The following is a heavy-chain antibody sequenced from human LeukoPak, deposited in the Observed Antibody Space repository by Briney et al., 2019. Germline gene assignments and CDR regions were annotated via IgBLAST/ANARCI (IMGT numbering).Heavy chain of an antibody. CDR2: INPNSGGT. J-gene: IGHJ4*02. V-gene: IGHV1-2*02. D-gene: IGHD2-2*01. CDR1: GYTFTGYY. Sequence: ASVKVSCKASGYTFTGYYMHWERHAPGQGLEWMGWINPNSGGTNYAQKFQGRVTMTRDTSISTAYMELSRLRSDDTAVYYCARDPGTYCSSTSCYLGWGQGTLVTVSS. CDR3: ARDPGTYCSSTSCYLG.